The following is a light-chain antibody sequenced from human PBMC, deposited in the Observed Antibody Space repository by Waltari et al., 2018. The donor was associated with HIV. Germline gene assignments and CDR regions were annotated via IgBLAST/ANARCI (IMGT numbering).Light chain of an antibody. CDR2: WAS. CDR3: QQYLNTPWT. Sequence: DIVMTQSPDSLAVSLGARATISCKSSQNILYSSNTKNYLAWYQQKPRQPPKLLIYWASTRASGVPERFSGSGSGTDFTLTISSLQAEDVAIYYCQQYLNTPWTFGQGTKVEVK. CDR1: QNILYSSNTKNY. J-gene: IGKJ1*01. V-gene: IGKV4-1*01.